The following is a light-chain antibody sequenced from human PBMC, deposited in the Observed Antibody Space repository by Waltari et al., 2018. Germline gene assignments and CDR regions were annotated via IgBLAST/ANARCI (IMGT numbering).Light chain of an antibody. J-gene: IGLJ1*01. CDR1: ISYGGGFHF. CDR3: SSYTSSSTPYV. V-gene: IGLV2-14*01. Sequence: SALTPPASVSGSPGPSVTISCTETISYGGGFHFLLWYQQHPGKAPKLMIYDVSKWPSGVSNRFSGSKSGNTASLTISGLQAEDEADYYCSSYTSSSTPYVFGTGTKVTVL. CDR2: DVS.